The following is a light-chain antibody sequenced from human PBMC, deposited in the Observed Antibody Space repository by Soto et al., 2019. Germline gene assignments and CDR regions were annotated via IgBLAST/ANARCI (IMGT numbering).Light chain of an antibody. CDR2: QDN. CDR3: QAWDSRTVI. CDR1: KLGQKY. V-gene: IGLV3-1*01. J-gene: IGLJ2*01. Sequence: SYELTQPPSVSVSPGQTASITCSGDKLGQKYASWYQQKAGQSPVVVIYQDNKRPSGIPERFSGSNSGNTATLTISGTQAMDEADYYCQAWDSRTVIFGGGTKLTVL.